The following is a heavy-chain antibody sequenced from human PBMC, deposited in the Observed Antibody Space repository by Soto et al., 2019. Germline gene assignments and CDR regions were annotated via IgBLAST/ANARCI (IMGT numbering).Heavy chain of an antibody. CDR1: GYTFTSYG. J-gene: IGHJ5*02. CDR3: ARDGDEARDYVDIVATGWFEP. CDR2: ISAYNGNT. V-gene: IGHV1-18*01. D-gene: IGHD5-12*01. Sequence: QVQLVQSGAEVKKPGASVTVSCKASGYTFTSYGISWVRQAPGQGLEWMGWISAYNGNTNYAQKLQGRVTMTTDTSTSTAYMELRSLRSDDTAVYYCARDGDEARDYVDIVATGWFEPWGQGTLVTVSS.